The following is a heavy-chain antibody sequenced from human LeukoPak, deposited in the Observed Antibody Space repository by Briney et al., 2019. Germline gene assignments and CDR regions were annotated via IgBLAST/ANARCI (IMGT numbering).Heavy chain of an antibody. CDR2: ISRSGGST. V-gene: IGHV3-23*01. J-gene: IGHJ5*02. Sequence: PGGSLRLSCAASGFTLSTNAMSWVRQAPGKGLEWVSGISRSGGSTYYADSVKGRFTISRDNSKNTLYLQMNSLRGEDTAVYYCAKTGSTVTALNWFGPWGQGTLVTVSS. CDR3: AKTGSTVTALNWFGP. CDR1: GFTLSTNA. D-gene: IGHD4-17*01.